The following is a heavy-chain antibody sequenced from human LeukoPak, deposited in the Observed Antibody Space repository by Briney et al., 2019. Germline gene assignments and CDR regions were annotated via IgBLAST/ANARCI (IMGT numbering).Heavy chain of an antibody. CDR3: ARDFGYGDYFFDD. J-gene: IGHJ4*02. CDR2: LHTSGST. Sequence: PSEPLSLPCTVPGGPIISYYWSWTRQPAGEGLEWIGRLHTSGSTHYNPSLKSGVTMSVDTSKNQFSLKLSSVTAADAAVYYCARDFGYGDYFFDDWGRGALVTVSS. CDR1: GGPIISYY. V-gene: IGHV4-4*07. D-gene: IGHD4-17*01.